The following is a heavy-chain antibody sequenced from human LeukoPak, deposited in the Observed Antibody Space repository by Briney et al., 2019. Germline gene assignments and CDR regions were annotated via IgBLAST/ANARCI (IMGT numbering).Heavy chain of an antibody. CDR3: ARGTGFYDSSGHYHWGYLDS. V-gene: IGHV4-59*11. CDR2: IYYSGTT. D-gene: IGHD3-22*01. Sequence: SETLSLTCTVSGGSISSHYWSWFRQTPGERPEWIAFIYYSGTTNYNPSLKGRVTISIDSSKNQFSLELSSVTAADTAIYYCARGTGFYDSSGHYHWGYLDSWGQGTLVPVSS. CDR1: GGSISSHY. J-gene: IGHJ4*02.